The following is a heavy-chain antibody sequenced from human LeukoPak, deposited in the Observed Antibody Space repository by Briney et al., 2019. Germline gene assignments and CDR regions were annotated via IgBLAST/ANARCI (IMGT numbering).Heavy chain of an antibody. CDR2: ISGTGGST. Sequence: GGSLRLSCAASGFTFITYAMTWVRQAPGKGLEWVSAISGTGGSTYYVDSVKGRFTISRDNSKTTLYLQMNSLRAEDTAVYYCAKGYCTSTSCYRYYYYYMDVWGKGTTVTVSS. J-gene: IGHJ6*03. CDR3: AKGYCTSTSCYRYYYYYMDV. V-gene: IGHV3-23*01. CDR1: GFTFITYA. D-gene: IGHD2-2*02.